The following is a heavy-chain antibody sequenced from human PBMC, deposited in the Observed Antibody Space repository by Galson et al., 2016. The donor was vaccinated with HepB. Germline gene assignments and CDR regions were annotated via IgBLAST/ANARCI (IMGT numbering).Heavy chain of an antibody. D-gene: IGHD1-26*01. CDR3: ARINMDVVGAGFDY. CDR1: GYTFTSYD. J-gene: IGHJ4*02. CDR2: INPHTGES. V-gene: IGHV1-8*01. Sequence: SVKVSCKASGYTFTSYDINWVRQAAGQGLEWVGWINPHTGESGYTQKFQGRVSMTRDASITTAYMDLTSLRSEDTATYYCARINMDVVGAGFDYWGQGTLVTVSS.